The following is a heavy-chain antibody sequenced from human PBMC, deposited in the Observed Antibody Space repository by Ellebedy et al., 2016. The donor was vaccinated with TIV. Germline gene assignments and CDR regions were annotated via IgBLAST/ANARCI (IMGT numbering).Heavy chain of an antibody. CDR2: MDYSGGT. CDR1: GDSVSSGTYY. J-gene: IGHJ5*02. CDR3: ARVAGEFMVFGNWFDP. Sequence: MPSETLSLTCTVSGDSVSSGTYYWSWIRHHPGKGLEWIGYMDYSGGTGYNPSLTSRLTMSVDTSKNQFFLKVKSVTAADTGVYYCARVAGEFMVFGNWFDPWGQGTLVTVSS. D-gene: IGHD3-16*01. V-gene: IGHV4-31*03.